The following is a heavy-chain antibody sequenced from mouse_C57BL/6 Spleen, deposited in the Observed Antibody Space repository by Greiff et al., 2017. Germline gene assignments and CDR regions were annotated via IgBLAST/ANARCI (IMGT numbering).Heavy chain of an antibody. Sequence: QVQLKQPGPGLVQPSQSLSITCTVSGFSLTSYGVHWVRQSPGKGLEWLGVIWRGGSTDYNAAFMSRLSITKYNSKSQVFLKMNRLQAENTAIYYCAKRPTGTGEAIDYWGQGTSVTVSS. J-gene: IGHJ4*01. D-gene: IGHD4-1*02. CDR1: GFSLTSYG. CDR2: IWRGGST. V-gene: IGHV2-5*01. CDR3: AKRPTGTGEAIDY.